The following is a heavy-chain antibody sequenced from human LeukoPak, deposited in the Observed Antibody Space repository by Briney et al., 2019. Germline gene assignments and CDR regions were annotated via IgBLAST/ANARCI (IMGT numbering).Heavy chain of an antibody. V-gene: IGHV3-21*01. Sequence: GGSLRLSCAASGFTFSSYSMSWVRQAPGKGLEWVSSISTSSDYIYYAASVKGRFTISRDNAKNSLYLQMTSLRAEDPAVYYCAREFLRFPDYWGQGTLVTVSS. D-gene: IGHD3-3*01. CDR1: GFTFSSYS. CDR2: ISTSSDYI. J-gene: IGHJ4*02. CDR3: AREFLRFPDY.